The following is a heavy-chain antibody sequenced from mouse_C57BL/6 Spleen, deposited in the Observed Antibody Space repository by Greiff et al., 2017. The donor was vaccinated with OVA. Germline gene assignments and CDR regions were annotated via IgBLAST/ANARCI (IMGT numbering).Heavy chain of an antibody. V-gene: IGHV5-4*01. Sequence: EVKVVESGGGLVKPGGSLKLSCAASGFTFSSYAMSWVRQTPEKRLEWVATISDGGSYTYYPDNVKGRFTISRDNAKNNLYLQMSHLKSEDTAMYYGARERGGAFYWYFDVWGTGTTVTVSS. CDR2: ISDGGSYT. J-gene: IGHJ1*03. CDR3: ARERGGAFYWYFDV. CDR1: GFTFSSYA.